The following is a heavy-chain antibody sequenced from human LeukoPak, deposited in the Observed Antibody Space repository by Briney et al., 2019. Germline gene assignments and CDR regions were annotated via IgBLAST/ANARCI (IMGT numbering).Heavy chain of an antibody. J-gene: IGHJ4*02. Sequence: GGSLRLSCAASGFTFSSYAMSWVRQAPEKGLEWVSHISGGGDSPYYADSAKGRFSISRDNSKNAVYLQMNSLRAEDTAIYYCANARAGYWGQGTLVTVSS. V-gene: IGHV3-23*01. CDR2: ISGGGDSP. D-gene: IGHD6-13*01. CDR1: GFTFSSYA. CDR3: ANARAGY.